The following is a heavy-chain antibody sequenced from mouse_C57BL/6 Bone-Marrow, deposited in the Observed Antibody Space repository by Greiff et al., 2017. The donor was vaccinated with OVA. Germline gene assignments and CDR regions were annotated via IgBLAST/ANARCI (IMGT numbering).Heavy chain of an antibody. CDR1: GYSFTGYY. Sequence: EVQGVESGPELVKPGASVKISCKASGYSFTGYYMNWVKQSPEKSLEWIGEINPSTGGTTYNQKFKAKATLTVDKSSSTAYMQLKSLTSEDSAVYYCARGWTSPFAYWGQGTLVTVSA. J-gene: IGHJ3*01. V-gene: IGHV1-42*01. CDR2: INPSTGGT. CDR3: ARGWTSPFAY.